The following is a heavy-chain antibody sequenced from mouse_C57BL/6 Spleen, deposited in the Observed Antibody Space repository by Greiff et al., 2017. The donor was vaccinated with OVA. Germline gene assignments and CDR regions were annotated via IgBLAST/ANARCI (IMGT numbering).Heavy chain of an antibody. CDR1: GYSITSGYY. J-gene: IGHJ2*01. V-gene: IGHV3-6*01. CDR2: ISYDGSN. CDR3: AIITTVVATVDY. Sequence: VQLKESGPGLVKPSQSLSLTCSVTGYSITSGYYWNWIRQFPGNKLEWMGYISYDGSNNYNPSLKNRISITRDTSKNQFFLKLNSVTTEDTATYYCAIITTVVATVDYWGQGTTLTVSS. D-gene: IGHD1-1*01.